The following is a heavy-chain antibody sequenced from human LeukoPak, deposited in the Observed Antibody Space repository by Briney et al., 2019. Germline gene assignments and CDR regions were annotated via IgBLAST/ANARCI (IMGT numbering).Heavy chain of an antibody. D-gene: IGHD3-10*01. V-gene: IGHV3-30*14. Sequence: HTGRSLRLSCAASGFTFSSYAMHWVRQAPGKGLEWVAVISYDGSNKYYADSVKGRFTISRDNSKNTVYLQMNSLRAEDTAVYYCARQGYYGSGTYYSYFDYWGQGTLVTVSS. CDR1: GFTFSSYA. J-gene: IGHJ4*02. CDR2: ISYDGSNK. CDR3: ARQGYYGSGTYYSYFDY.